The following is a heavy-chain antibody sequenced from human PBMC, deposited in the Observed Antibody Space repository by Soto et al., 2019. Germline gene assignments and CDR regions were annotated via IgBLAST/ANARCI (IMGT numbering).Heavy chain of an antibody. CDR3: ARDRIAAAGTFDY. J-gene: IGHJ4*02. CDR1: GGSIISGDYY. V-gene: IGHV4-30-4*01. Sequence: SETLSLTCTFSGGSIISGDYYWSWIRQPPGKGLEWIGYIYYSGSTYYNPSLKSRVTISVDTSKNQFSLKLSSVTAADTAVYYCARDRIAAAGTFDYWGQGTLVTVSS. CDR2: IYYSGST. D-gene: IGHD6-13*01.